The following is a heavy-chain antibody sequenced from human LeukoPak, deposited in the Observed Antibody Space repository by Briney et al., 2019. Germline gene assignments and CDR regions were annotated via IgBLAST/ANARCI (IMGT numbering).Heavy chain of an antibody. CDR2: ISNDGGGT. J-gene: IGHJ5*02. V-gene: IGHV3-23*01. D-gene: IGHD3-22*01. CDR3: AKGSSGYFLDL. CDR1: GFIFNNFG. Sequence: GGSLRLSCAASGFIFNNFGLVWVRQAPGKGLEWVSGISNDGGGTTYADFVKGRFTISRDNSKNTLFLQMNSLRADDTALYYCAKGSSGYFLDLGGQGTPVTVSS.